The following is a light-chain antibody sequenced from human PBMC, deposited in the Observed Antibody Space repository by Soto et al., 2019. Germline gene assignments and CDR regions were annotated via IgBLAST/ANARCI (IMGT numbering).Light chain of an antibody. J-gene: IGLJ2*01. Sequence: QTVVTQSSSASASLGSSVKLTCTLSSGHSSYIIAWHQQQPGKAPRYLMKLEGSGSYNKGSGVPDRFSGSTSGADRYLTISNLQSEDEADYYCETWAHHIQVFGGGTQLTVL. CDR3: ETWAHHIQV. V-gene: IGLV4-60*03. CDR2: LEGSGSY. CDR1: SGHSSYI.